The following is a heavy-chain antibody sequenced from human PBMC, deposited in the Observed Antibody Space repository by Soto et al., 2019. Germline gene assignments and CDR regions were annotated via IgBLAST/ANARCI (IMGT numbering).Heavy chain of an antibody. D-gene: IGHD4-17*01. CDR2: INHSGTT. Sequence: QVQLQQWGAGLLKPSGTLSLTCAAYAGPSSGYSWCWIRHPPGKGLEWIGEINHSGTTNYNQSLKSRVTISVDTSKNQFSLKLSSVTAADTAVYYCATREGYGDYLATSYWGQGTLVTVSS. J-gene: IGHJ4*02. CDR1: AGPSSGYS. V-gene: IGHV4-34*01. CDR3: ATREGYGDYLATSY.